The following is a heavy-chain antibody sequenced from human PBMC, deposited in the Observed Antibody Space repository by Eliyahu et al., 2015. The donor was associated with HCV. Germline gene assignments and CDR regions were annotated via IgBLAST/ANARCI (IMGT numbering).Heavy chain of an antibody. CDR3: ASGGGGIAVAGTGGWFDP. Sequence: QVQLQESGPGLVKPSETLSLTCTVXGGSITTYYWSWIRQPPGKGLEGIGYIHYSGSTNYNPSLXSRVTMSVDTSKNQFSLKLTSVTAADTAVYYCASGGGGIAVAGTGGWFDPWGQGTLVTVSS. D-gene: IGHD6-19*01. CDR1: GGSITTYY. V-gene: IGHV4-59*01. J-gene: IGHJ5*02. CDR2: IHYSGST.